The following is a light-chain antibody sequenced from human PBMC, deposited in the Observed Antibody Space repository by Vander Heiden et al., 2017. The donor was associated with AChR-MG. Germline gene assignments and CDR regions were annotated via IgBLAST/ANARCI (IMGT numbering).Light chain of an antibody. CDR2: AAS. V-gene: IGKV1-39*01. J-gene: IGKJ1*01. CDR3: QQSYSTRGT. Sequence: DIHLTQSPSSLSASAGDRVTITCRASQSISSYLNWYQQKPGKAPKLLIYAASSLQSGVPSRFSGSGSGTDYTLTISSLQPEDFATYYCQQSYSTRGTFGQGTKVEIK. CDR1: QSISSY.